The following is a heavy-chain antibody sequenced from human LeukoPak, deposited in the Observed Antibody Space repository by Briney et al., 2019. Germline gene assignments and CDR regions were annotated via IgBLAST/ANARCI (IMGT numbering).Heavy chain of an antibody. Sequence: GGSLRLSCAASGFTFSNAWMSWVRQAPGKGLEWVGRIKSKTDGGTTDYAAPVKGRFTISRDDSKNTLYLQMNSLKTEDTAVYCCTTLDIVVVPAAIQHYYGMDVWGQGTTVTVSS. CDR2: IKSKTDGGTT. V-gene: IGHV3-15*01. D-gene: IGHD2-2*02. CDR3: TTLDIVVVPAAIQHYYGMDV. J-gene: IGHJ6*02. CDR1: GFTFSNAW.